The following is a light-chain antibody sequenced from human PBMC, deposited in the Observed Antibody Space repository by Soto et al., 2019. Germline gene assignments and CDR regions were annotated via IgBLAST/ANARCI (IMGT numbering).Light chain of an antibody. CDR2: GAS. CDR1: QSVTSSY. Sequence: EIVVTQSPATLSMSPGERATLSCRASQSVTSSYLAWYQQKPGQAPRLLIYGASTRATGIPDRFSGSGSGTDFTLTISNLQSEDFAVYYCQQYHNWPLTFGGGTKVEIK. J-gene: IGKJ4*01. V-gene: IGKV3-15*01. CDR3: QQYHNWPLT.